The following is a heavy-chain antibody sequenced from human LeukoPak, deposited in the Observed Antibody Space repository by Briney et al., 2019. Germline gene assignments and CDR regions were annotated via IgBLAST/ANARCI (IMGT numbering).Heavy chain of an antibody. Sequence: SETLSLTCTVSGASTSSDYWSWIRQPPGKGLEWLAHVYYSGSTNYNPSLKSRVTISLDTSKNQFSLKLSSVTAADTAVYYCARDVGATTSYFDYWGQGTLVTVSS. D-gene: IGHD1-26*01. CDR3: ARDVGATTSYFDY. CDR1: GASTSSDY. J-gene: IGHJ4*02. CDR2: VYYSGST. V-gene: IGHV4-59*01.